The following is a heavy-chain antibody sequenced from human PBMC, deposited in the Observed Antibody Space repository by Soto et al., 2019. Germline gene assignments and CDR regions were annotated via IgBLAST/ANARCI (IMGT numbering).Heavy chain of an antibody. V-gene: IGHV1-18*01. J-gene: IGHJ4*02. Sequence: QVQLVQSGAEVKRPGASVKVSCKAYNYMFRSYGVSWVRQAPGQGLEWMGWISAFSGNTNYPQNFQGRITMTTDTSTGTAYMELRTLRSDDSAIYSCARDGGYGAGSYFDYWGQGTLVTVSS. D-gene: IGHD3-10*01. CDR2: ISAFSGNT. CDR1: NYMFRSYG. CDR3: ARDGGYGAGSYFDY.